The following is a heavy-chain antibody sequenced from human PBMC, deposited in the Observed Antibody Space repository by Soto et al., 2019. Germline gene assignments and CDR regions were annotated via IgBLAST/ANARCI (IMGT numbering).Heavy chain of an antibody. CDR1: GGSISSYY. CDR2: IYYSGST. CDR3: ARDTEVYDFWSGAYYYYYGMDV. V-gene: IGHV4-59*01. D-gene: IGHD3-3*01. J-gene: IGHJ6*02. Sequence: SETLSLTCTVSGGSISSYYWSWIRQPPGKGLEWIGYIYYSGSTNYNPSLKSRVTISVDTSKNQFSLKLSSVTAADTAVYYCARDTEVYDFWSGAYYYYYGMDVWGQGTTVTVLL.